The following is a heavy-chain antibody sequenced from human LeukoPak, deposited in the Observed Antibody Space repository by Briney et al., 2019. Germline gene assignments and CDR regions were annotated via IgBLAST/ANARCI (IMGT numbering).Heavy chain of an antibody. CDR3: AKGAPDCSTTSCYFVSFDS. J-gene: IGHJ4*02. V-gene: IGHV3-23*01. CDR2: VSYNGGST. Sequence: PGGSLRLSCAASGFTFAGYAMSWVRQAPGKGLEWVSVVSYNGGSTYYADFVKGRFAISRDNSKNTLYLQMNSLRVEDTAVYYCAKGAPDCSTTSCYFVSFDSWGQGTLVTVSS. D-gene: IGHD2-2*01. CDR1: GFTFAGYA.